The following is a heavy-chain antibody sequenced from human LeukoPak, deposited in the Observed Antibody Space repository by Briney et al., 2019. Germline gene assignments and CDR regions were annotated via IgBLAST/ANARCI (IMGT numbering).Heavy chain of an antibody. D-gene: IGHD2-2*01. J-gene: IGHJ6*03. CDR2: IRYVGSNK. Sequence: PGGSLRLSCAASGFIFSSYGIHWVRQPPRKGLEWVAFIRYVGSNKYYADSVKGRFTISRDDSKSTVYLQMNSLRAEDTAIYYCAKEPGAGVPGYYMDVWGKGTTVTVSS. V-gene: IGHV3-30*02. CDR1: GFIFSSYG. CDR3: AKEPGAGVPGYYMDV.